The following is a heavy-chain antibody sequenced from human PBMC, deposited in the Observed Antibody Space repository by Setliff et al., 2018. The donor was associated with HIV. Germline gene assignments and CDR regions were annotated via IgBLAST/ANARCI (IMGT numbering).Heavy chain of an antibody. Sequence: PSETLSLTCAVYGGSFSDHYWSWIRQPPGKGLEWIGEINHSGISNFNPSLKSRVSILIDTPRSQFSLKLSSVTAADTAVYYCARGGGFWSGQLDYWGQGTLVTVSS. CDR1: GGSFSDHY. V-gene: IGHV4-34*01. D-gene: IGHD3-3*01. CDR2: INHSGIS. CDR3: ARGGGFWSGQLDY. J-gene: IGHJ4*02.